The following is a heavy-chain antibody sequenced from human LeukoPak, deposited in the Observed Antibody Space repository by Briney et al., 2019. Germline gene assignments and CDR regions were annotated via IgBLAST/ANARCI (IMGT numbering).Heavy chain of an antibody. Sequence: GSLRLSCAASGFTFSSYWMHWIRQTPGKGLEWIGNIFYSGRTYYKPSLKSRVTISVDTSKNQFSLKLNSVTAADTAVYYCARRGVYGSGSYFGYWGQGTLVTVSS. CDR1: GFTFSSYW. J-gene: IGHJ4*02. CDR2: IFYSGRT. CDR3: ARRGVYGSGSYFGY. V-gene: IGHV4-39*01. D-gene: IGHD3-10*01.